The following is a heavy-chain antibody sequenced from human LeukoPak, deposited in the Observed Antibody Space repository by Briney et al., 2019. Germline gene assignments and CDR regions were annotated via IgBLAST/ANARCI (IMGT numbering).Heavy chain of an antibody. CDR2: IYSGGST. CDR1: GFTVSSNY. D-gene: IGHD3-10*01. CDR3: ARVSPKNVLLWFGELSPEYYFDY. V-gene: IGHV3-53*01. Sequence: PGGSLRLSCAASGFTVSSNYMSWVRQAPGKGLEWVSVIYSGGSTYYADSVKGRFTISRDNSKNTLYLQMNSLRAEDTAVYYCARVSPKNVLLWFGELSPEYYFDYWGQGTLVTVSS. J-gene: IGHJ4*02.